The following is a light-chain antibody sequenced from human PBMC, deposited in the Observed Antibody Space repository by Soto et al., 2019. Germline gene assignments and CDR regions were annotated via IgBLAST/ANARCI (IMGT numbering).Light chain of an antibody. V-gene: IGLV2-14*01. CDR2: EVS. CDR3: SSYTSSSMDYV. CDR1: SSDVGGYNY. Sequence: QSALTHPASVSGSPGQSITISCTGTSSDVGGYNYVSWYHQHPGKAPKLMIYEVSNRPSGVSKRFSGSKSGNTASLTISGLQDADYADSYCSSYTSSSMDYVFGTGTKVTVL. J-gene: IGLJ1*01.